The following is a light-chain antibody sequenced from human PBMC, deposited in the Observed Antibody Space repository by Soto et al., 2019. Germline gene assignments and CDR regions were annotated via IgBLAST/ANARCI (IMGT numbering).Light chain of an antibody. CDR3: QQTYSTPYT. CDR2: GAS. Sequence: DILLTQSQSSLSASVGDRVTITCRASHRLSSHLNWYHQRPGKAPTLLIFGASVLQSGVPSRFSGTGSGTEVTLNITSLQPEDLGTYYCQQTYSTPYTFGQGTTVVIK. J-gene: IGKJ2*01. V-gene: IGKV1-39*01. CDR1: HRLSSH.